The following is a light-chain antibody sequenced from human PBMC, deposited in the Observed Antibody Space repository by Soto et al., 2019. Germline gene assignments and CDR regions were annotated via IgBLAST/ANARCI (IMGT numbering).Light chain of an antibody. CDR1: RSVSSRY. J-gene: IGKJ2*01. CDR3: QQFGDSPPAFT. CDR2: GAS. Sequence: ESMLTQSPGTLSLSPGDRATLSCRASRSVSSRYITWYQLKPGQAPRLLIYGASIRATGIPDRFSGSGSGTDFTLTISRLEAEDFAVYYCQQFGDSPPAFTFGQGTKLEI. V-gene: IGKV3-20*01.